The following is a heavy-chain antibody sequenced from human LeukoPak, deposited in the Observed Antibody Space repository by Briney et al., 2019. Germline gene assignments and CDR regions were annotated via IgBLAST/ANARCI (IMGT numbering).Heavy chain of an antibody. J-gene: IGHJ3*02. Sequence: ASVKVSCKASGYTFTGYYMHWERQAPGQGLEWMGWINPNSGGTNYAQKFQGRVTMTRDTSISTAYMELSRLRSDDTAVYYCARSAHYDSSGYFLGAFDIWGQGTMVTVSS. D-gene: IGHD3-22*01. CDR1: GYTFTGYY. CDR3: ARSAHYDSSGYFLGAFDI. CDR2: INPNSGGT. V-gene: IGHV1-2*02.